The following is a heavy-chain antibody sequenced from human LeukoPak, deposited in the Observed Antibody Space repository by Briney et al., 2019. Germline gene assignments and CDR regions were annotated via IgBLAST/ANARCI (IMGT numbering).Heavy chain of an antibody. J-gene: IGHJ4*02. CDR1: GGSISSYY. CDR2: IYPSGST. CDR3: ARTSPRAATFDS. Sequence: SETLSLTCTASGGSISSYYWSWIRQPAGKGLEWIGRIYPSGSTNYNPSLKSRVTMSVDTSKNQFSLKLSSVTAADTAVYYCARTSPRAATFDSWGQGTLVTVSS. D-gene: IGHD2-15*01. V-gene: IGHV4-4*07.